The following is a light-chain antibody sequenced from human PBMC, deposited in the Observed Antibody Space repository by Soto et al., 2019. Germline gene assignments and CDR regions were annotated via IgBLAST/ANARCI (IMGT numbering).Light chain of an antibody. CDR3: QQYNSYSPA. Sequence: DIQMTQSPSPLSASVGDRVDITCRTSQSVSSYLNWYQAKPGKAPKLLIYEASSLESGVPSRFSGSGSGTEFTLTISSLQPDDFATYYCQQYNSYSPAFGQGTKVDIK. CDR2: EAS. J-gene: IGKJ1*01. V-gene: IGKV1-5*01. CDR1: QSVSSY.